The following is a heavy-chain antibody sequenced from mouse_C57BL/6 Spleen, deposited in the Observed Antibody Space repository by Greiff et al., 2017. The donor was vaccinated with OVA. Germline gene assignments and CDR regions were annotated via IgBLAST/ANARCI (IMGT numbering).Heavy chain of an antibody. V-gene: IGHV2-5*01. D-gene: IGHD1-1*01. CDR3: AKRGKTTVRDMDY. CDR1: GFSLTSYG. Sequence: QVQLQQSGPGLVQPSPSLSITCTVSGFSLTSYGVHWVRQSPGKGPEWLGVIWRGGSTDYNAAFMSSLSISKDNSTSQVFYKMNSLQADDTAISDCAKRGKTTVRDMDYWGQGTSVTVSS. CDR2: IWRGGST. J-gene: IGHJ4*01.